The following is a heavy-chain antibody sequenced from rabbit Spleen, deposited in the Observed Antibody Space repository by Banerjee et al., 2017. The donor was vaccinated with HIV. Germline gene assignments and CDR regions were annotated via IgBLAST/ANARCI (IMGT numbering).Heavy chain of an antibody. CDR3: VRDKAGDADYGPYYLNL. D-gene: IGHD2-1*01. CDR2: IEPIFGNT. CDR1: GFDFSNYG. V-gene: IGHV1S47*01. J-gene: IGHJ4*01. Sequence: QEQLVESGGGLVQPGGSLKLSCKASGFDFSNYGMSWVRQAPGKGLEWIGYIEPIFGNTYYANWVNGRFTISSNNAQNTLYLQLSSLTAADTATYFCVRDKAGDADYGPYYLNLWGPGTLVTVS.